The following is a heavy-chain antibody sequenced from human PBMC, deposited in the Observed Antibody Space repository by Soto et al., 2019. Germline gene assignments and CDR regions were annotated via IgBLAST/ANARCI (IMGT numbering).Heavy chain of an antibody. V-gene: IGHV4-30-4*01. D-gene: IGHD2-15*01. CDR1: GASISSADYY. CDR3: ARGYCSGGNCYSAFGY. CDR2: IFHSGTN. J-gene: IGHJ4*02. Sequence: SETLSLTCAVSGASISSADYYWSWIRQPPGKGLEWIGYIFHSGTNYYNPSLQSRVTISVDTSNNRFSLRLSSVTAADTAVYYCARGYCSGGNCYSAFGYWGQGTLVTVS.